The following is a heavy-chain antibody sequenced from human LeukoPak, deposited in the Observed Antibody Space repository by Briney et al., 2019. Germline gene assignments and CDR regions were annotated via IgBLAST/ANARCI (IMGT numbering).Heavy chain of an antibody. J-gene: IGHJ4*02. CDR1: DGSINSNHYH. CDR3: ARSLPWFGDLCFFDN. D-gene: IGHD3-10*01. V-gene: IGHV4-39*01. Sequence: PSETMSSTCTVSDGSINSNHYHWGWIRQPPGKGLEWIGSIHYSGSTYYYPSLKSRVTISVDTSKNQFSLRLSSVTAADTAVYYCARSLPWFGDLCFFDNWGQGTLVGVSS. CDR2: IHYSGST.